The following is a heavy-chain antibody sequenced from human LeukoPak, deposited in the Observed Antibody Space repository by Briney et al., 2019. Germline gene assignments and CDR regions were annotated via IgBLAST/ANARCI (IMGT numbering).Heavy chain of an antibody. CDR1: GYSFTSYW. V-gene: IGHV5-51*01. J-gene: IGHJ5*02. Sequence: GESLKISCKGSGYSFTSYWIGWGRQMPGKGLEWMGIIYPGDSDTRYSPSFQGQVTISADKSISTAYLQWSSLKASDTAMYYCARHLIAAAGDNWFDPWGQGTLVTVSS. CDR2: IYPGDSDT. CDR3: ARHLIAAAGDNWFDP. D-gene: IGHD6-13*01.